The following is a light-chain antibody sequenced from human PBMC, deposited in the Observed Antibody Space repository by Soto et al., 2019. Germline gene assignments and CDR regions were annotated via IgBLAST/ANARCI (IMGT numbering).Light chain of an antibody. CDR3: QQYVNSPIT. J-gene: IGKJ5*01. Sequence: IVLTQSPGSLSLFPGERATLSCRASQTVGRNYLAWFQQKPGQAPRLLIYDASTRATGIPDKFGGSGSGTDFTLTISSLEPEDFAVYYCQQYVNSPITFGQGTRLEIK. CDR1: QTVGRNY. CDR2: DAS. V-gene: IGKV3-20*01.